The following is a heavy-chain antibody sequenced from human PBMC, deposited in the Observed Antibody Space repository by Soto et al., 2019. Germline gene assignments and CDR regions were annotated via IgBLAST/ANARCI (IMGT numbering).Heavy chain of an antibody. CDR2: IYYSGST. Sequence: SETLSLTCTVSGGSISSSSYYWGWIRQPPGKGLEWIGSIYYSGSTYYNPSLKSRVTISVDTSKNQFSLKLSSVTAADTAVYYCAVGAYYYYGMDVWGQGTTLTVSS. D-gene: IGHD3-16*01. V-gene: IGHV4-39*01. CDR3: AVGAYYYYGMDV. J-gene: IGHJ6*02. CDR1: GGSISSSSYY.